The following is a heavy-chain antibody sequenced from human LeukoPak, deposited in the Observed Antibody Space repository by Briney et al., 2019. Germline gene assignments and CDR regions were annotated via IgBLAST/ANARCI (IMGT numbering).Heavy chain of an antibody. CDR1: GFTFSSYA. Sequence: GGSLRLSCAASGFTFSSYAMSWVRQAPGKGLEWVSAISGSGGSTYYADSVKGRFTISRDNSKNTPYLQMNSLRAEDTAVYYCAKGRRMPNWFDPWGQGTLVTVSS. CDR2: ISGSGGST. D-gene: IGHD1-14*01. CDR3: AKGRRMPNWFDP. V-gene: IGHV3-23*01. J-gene: IGHJ5*02.